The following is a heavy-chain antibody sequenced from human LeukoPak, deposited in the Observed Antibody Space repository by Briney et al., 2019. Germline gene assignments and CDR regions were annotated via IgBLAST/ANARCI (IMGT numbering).Heavy chain of an antibody. CDR3: ARGGLGYCSGGSCYDWFDP. Sequence: SETLSLTCAVYGGSFSGYYWSWIRQPPGKGLEWIGVINHSGSTNYNPSLKSRVTISVDTSKNQFSLKLSSVTAADTAVYYCARGGLGYCSGGSCYDWFDPWGQGTLVTVSS. J-gene: IGHJ5*02. CDR1: GGSFSGYY. V-gene: IGHV4-34*01. CDR2: INHSGST. D-gene: IGHD2-15*01.